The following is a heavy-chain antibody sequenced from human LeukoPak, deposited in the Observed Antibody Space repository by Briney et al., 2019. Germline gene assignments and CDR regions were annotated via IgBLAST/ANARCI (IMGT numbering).Heavy chain of an antibody. V-gene: IGHV4-59*01. Sequence: ATETLSLTCAVSGGPISNYYWSWIRQPPGKGLEWIGYIYGSGSNEYNPSLKSRVTISVDTSKKQFSLTLISMTAADTAVYYCARHSSGLGPLDAFDIWGQGTRVTVSS. CDR1: GGPISNYY. CDR3: ARHSSGLGPLDAFDI. D-gene: IGHD3-22*01. J-gene: IGHJ3*02. CDR2: IYGSGSN.